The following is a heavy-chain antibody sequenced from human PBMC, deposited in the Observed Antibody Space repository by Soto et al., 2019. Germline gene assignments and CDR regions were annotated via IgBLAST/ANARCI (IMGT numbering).Heavy chain of an antibody. CDR1: GFTFSDYY. CDR3: ARSRNGQPDSYYYYYMDV. CDR2: ISSSGSTI. V-gene: IGHV3-11*01. J-gene: IGHJ6*03. Sequence: GGSLRLSCAASGFTFSDYYMSWIRQAPGKGLEWVSYISSSGSTIYYADSVKGRFTISRDNAKNSLYLQMNSLRAEDTAVYYCARSRNGQPDSYYYYYMDVWGKGTTVTVSS. D-gene: IGHD2-2*01.